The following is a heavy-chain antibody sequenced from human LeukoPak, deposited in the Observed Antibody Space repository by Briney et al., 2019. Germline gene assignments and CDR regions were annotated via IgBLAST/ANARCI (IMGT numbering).Heavy chain of an antibody. D-gene: IGHD1-26*01. CDR2: ISGSSSYI. J-gene: IGHJ4*02. CDR3: ARGGRLFDY. Sequence: PGGSLGLSCVVSGFTFRSYSMNWVRQAPGKGLEWVSCISGSSSYIYYADSVKGRFTISRDNAKNSLYLQMNSLRAEDTAVYYCARGGRLFDYWGQGTLVTVSS. V-gene: IGHV3-21*01. CDR1: GFTFRSYS.